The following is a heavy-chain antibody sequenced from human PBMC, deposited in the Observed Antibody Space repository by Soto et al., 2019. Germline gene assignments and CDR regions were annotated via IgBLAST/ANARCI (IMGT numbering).Heavy chain of an antibody. CDR2: ISSSGSTI. CDR3: ARERVAGSLKNNWFDP. V-gene: IGHV3-11*01. J-gene: IGHJ5*02. D-gene: IGHD6-19*01. Sequence: GGSLRLSCAASGFTFSDYYMSWIRQAPGKGLEWVSYISSSGSTIYYADSVKGRFTISRDNAKNSLYLQMNSLRAEDTAVYYCARERVAGSLKNNWFDPWGQGTLVTVSS. CDR1: GFTFSDYY.